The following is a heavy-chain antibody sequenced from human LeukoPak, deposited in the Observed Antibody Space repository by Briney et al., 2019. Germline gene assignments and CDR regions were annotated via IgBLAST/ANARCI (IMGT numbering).Heavy chain of an antibody. CDR2: INPKSGAT. V-gene: IGHV1-2*02. D-gene: IGHD4-23*01. CDR3: VRGSEMTTVATSFY. J-gene: IGHJ4*01. Sequence: AAVKVSCKASGCTFSGYYLHWVRQAPGQGLEWMGWINPKSGATNYAQKFQGRVTMTRDTSISTVCMELSRLIFDDTAVYCCVRGSEMTTVATSFYWGHGTLVTVSS. CDR1: GCTFSGYY.